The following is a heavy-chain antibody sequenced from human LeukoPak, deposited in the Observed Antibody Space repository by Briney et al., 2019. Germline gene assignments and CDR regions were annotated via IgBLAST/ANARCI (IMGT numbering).Heavy chain of an antibody. Sequence: SETLSLTCTVSGGSISSNSYYWGWIRQPPGKGLEWIGSIYYTGSTYYNPSLKSRVTISVDTSKNQFSLKLSSVTAADTAVYYCARTLVRGVINFWGQGTLVTVPS. J-gene: IGHJ4*02. CDR1: GGSISSNSYY. D-gene: IGHD3-10*01. CDR3: ARTLVRGVINF. CDR2: IYYTGST. V-gene: IGHV4-39*01.